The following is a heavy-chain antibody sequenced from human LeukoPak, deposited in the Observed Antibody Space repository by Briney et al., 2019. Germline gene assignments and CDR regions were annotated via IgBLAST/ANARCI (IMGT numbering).Heavy chain of an antibody. CDR2: INLNSGNT. D-gene: IGHD1-26*01. V-gene: IGHV1-8*01. J-gene: IGHJ4*02. CDR3: ARVTGSIDY. Sequence: ASVNVSCTASGYTFTSYDINWVRQATGQGLEWMGWINLNSGNTGYAQNFQGRLTVTRDTSINTAYMELNTLRSEDTAIYYCARVTGSIDYWGQGTLVTVSS. CDR1: GYTFTSYD.